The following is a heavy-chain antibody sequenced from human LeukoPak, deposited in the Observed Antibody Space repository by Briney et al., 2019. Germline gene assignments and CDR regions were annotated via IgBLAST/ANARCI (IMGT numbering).Heavy chain of an antibody. J-gene: IGHJ4*02. CDR2: INPNSGGT. CDR3: ATVDYYDSSGYWNDY. V-gene: IGHV1-2*02. D-gene: IGHD3-22*01. CDR1: GYTFTGYY. Sequence: GASVKVSCKASGYTFTGYYMHWVRQAPGQGLEWMGWINPNSGGTNYAQKFQGRVTMTRGTSISTAYMELSRLRSEDTAVYYCATVDYYDSSGYWNDYWGQGTLVTVSS.